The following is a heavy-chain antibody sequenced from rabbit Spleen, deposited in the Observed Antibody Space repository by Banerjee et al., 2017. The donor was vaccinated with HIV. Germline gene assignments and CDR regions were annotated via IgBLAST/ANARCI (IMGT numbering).Heavy chain of an antibody. CDR2: IDTSDGDT. CDR1: GFSFSSNW. V-gene: IGHV1S45*01. J-gene: IGHJ4*01. D-gene: IGHD4-2*01. CDR3: VRDQAGDAGYGPYYFYL. Sequence: QEQLVESGGGLVQPGGTLTLTCTVSGFSFSSNWICWVRQAPGKGLEWIACIDTSDGDTDYANWPKGRFTISKASSTTVTLKMTSLTAADTATYFCVRDQAGDAGYGPYYFYLWGQGTLVTVS.